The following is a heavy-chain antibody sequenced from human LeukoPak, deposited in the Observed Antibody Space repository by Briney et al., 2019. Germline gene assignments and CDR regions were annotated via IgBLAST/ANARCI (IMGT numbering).Heavy chain of an antibody. V-gene: IGHV3-23*01. Sequence: GGSLRLSCAASGFTFSSYGMSWVRQAPGKGLEWVSAISGSGDTTYYADSVKGRFTISRDNSKNTVYLQMNSLRAEDTALYYCAKPMYYYDSSGYYHFQHWGQGTLVTVSS. J-gene: IGHJ1*01. CDR3: AKPMYYYDSSGYYHFQH. D-gene: IGHD3-22*01. CDR2: ISGSGDTT. CDR1: GFTFSSYG.